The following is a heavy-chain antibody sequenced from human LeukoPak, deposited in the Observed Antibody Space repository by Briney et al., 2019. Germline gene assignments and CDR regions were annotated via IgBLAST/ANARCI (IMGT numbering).Heavy chain of an antibody. CDR2: ITGSGTFT. J-gene: IGHJ4*02. V-gene: IGHV3-23*01. CDR1: GITFIKYS. D-gene: IGHD6-19*01. CDR3: AKRSAESSGYFDY. Sequence: GGSLRLSCAASGITFIKYSMTWVRQAPGKGLEWVSAITGSGTFTDYADSVKGRFTISRGNSKNTLYLQMNSLRAEDTAVYYCAKRSAESSGYFDYWGQGTLVTVSS.